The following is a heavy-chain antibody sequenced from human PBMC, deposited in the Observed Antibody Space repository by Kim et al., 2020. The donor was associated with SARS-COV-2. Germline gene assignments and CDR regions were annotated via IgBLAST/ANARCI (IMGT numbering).Heavy chain of an antibody. V-gene: IGHV6-1*01. D-gene: IGHD3-16*02. CDR2: TYYRSKWYN. CDR1: GDSVSSNSAA. CDR3: ARLNDYVWGSYRSYFDY. J-gene: IGHJ4*02. Sequence: SQTLSLTCAISGDSVSSNSAAWNWIRQSPSRGLEWLGRTYYRSKWYNDYAVSVKSRITINPDTSKNQFSLQLNSVTPEDTAVYYCARLNDYVWGSYRSYFDYWGQGTLVTVSS.